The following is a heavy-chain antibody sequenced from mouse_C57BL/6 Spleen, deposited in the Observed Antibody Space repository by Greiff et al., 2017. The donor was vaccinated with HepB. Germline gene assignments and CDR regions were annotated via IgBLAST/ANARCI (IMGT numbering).Heavy chain of an antibody. CDR2: INPSTGGT. CDR1: GYSFTGYY. J-gene: IGHJ2*01. D-gene: IGHD1-1*01. CDR3: ARSGHYYGSSLDY. Sequence: VQLKQSGPELVKPGASVKISCKASGYSFTGYYMNWVKQSPEKSLEWIGEINPSTGGTTYNQKFKAKATLTVDKSSSTAYMQLKSLTSEDSAVYYCARSGHYYGSSLDYWGQGTTLTVSS. V-gene: IGHV1-42*01.